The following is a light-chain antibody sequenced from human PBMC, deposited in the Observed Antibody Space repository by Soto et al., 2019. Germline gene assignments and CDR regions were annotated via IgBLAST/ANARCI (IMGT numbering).Light chain of an antibody. CDR1: SSDVGYYNV. CDR3: CSYADSSTYV. CDR2: EGS. Sequence: QSVLTQPSSVSGSPGQSITISCTGNSSDVGYYNVVSWYQQHPGKAPKLMIYEGSKRPSGVSNRFSGSKSGNTASLTISGLQAEDEADYYCCSYADSSTYVFGTGTKVTVL. V-gene: IGLV2-23*01. J-gene: IGLJ1*01.